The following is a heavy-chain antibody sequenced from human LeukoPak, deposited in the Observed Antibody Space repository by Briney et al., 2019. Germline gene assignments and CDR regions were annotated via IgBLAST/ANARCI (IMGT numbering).Heavy chain of an antibody. Sequence: GGSLRLSCAASGFTFSSYGMHWVRQAPGKGLEWVAGISYDGSNKYYADSVKGRFTISRDNSKNTLYLQMNSLRAEDTAVYYCAKDLSIVATAFDYWGQGTLVTVSS. CDR2: ISYDGSNK. CDR1: GFTFSSYG. D-gene: IGHD5-12*01. J-gene: IGHJ4*02. V-gene: IGHV3-30*18. CDR3: AKDLSIVATAFDY.